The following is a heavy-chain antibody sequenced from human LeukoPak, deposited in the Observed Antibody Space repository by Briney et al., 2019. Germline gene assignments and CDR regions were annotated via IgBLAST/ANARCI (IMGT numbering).Heavy chain of an antibody. D-gene: IGHD2-15*01. CDR3: ARRGYLHYCSGGSCSPERYYYGMDV. J-gene: IGHJ6*02. Sequence: GESLKISCKGSGYSFTSYWIAWVRQMPGKGLEWMGIIYPGDSDTRYSPSFQGQVTISADKSISTAYLQWSSLKASDTAMYYCARRGYLHYCSGGSCSPERYYYGMDVWGQGTTVTVSS. CDR1: GYSFTSYW. CDR2: IYPGDSDT. V-gene: IGHV5-51*01.